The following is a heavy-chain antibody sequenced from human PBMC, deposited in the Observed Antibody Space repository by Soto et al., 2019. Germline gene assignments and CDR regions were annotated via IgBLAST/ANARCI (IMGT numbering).Heavy chain of an antibody. CDR1: GFTFSSSA. J-gene: IGHJ4*02. V-gene: IGHV3-23*01. D-gene: IGHD2-15*01. CDR3: AKNLLSNCYSAIDS. CDR2: ISGSGGST. Sequence: GGSLRLSCAASGFTFSSSAMSWVRQAPGKGLEWVSVISGSGGSTYYADSVKGRFTISRDDSKNMLYLQMNSLRAEDTAVYHCAKNLLSNCYSAIDSWGQGTLVTVSS.